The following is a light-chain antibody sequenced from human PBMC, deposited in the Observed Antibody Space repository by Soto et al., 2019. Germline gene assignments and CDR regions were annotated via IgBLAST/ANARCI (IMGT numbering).Light chain of an antibody. CDR3: QQLNSDPL. Sequence: DIQLTQSPSFLSASVGDRVTITCRARQGISTYLAWYQQKPGKAPKLLIYAASTLQSGVTSRFSGSGSGTEFTLTISSLQPEDFATYCCQQLNSDPLFGGGTKVEI. CDR2: AAS. CDR1: QGISTY. V-gene: IGKV1-9*01. J-gene: IGKJ4*02.